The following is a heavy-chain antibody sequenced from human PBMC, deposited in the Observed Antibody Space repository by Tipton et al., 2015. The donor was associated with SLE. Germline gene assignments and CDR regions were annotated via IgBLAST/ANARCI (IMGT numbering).Heavy chain of an antibody. D-gene: IGHD3-10*01. CDR2: IRYDGSNK. J-gene: IGHJ4*02. Sequence: RSLRLSCVASGFIFTSYGMHWVRQAPGKGLEWVGLIRYDGSNKFYSDSVKGRFTISRDNSRNTLYLQMNTLRPEDTGFYYCARDLRFYGSGSRYYFDHWGQGTSVTVSP. V-gene: IGHV3-30*19. CDR1: GFIFTSYG. CDR3: ARDLRFYGSGSRYYFDH.